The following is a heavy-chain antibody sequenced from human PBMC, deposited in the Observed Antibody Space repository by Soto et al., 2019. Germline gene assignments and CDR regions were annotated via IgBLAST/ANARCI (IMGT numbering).Heavy chain of an antibody. CDR1: GSISGYY. D-gene: IGHD2-2*01. CDR2: IYYSGST. Sequence: PSETLSLTCTVSGSISGYYWSWIRQPPGKGLEWIGYIYYSGSTNYNPSLKSRVTISVDTSKNQLSLKVNSVTAADTAIYYCARRICTSLTCYVPEGNWLDPWGQGILVTVSS. V-gene: IGHV4-59*08. J-gene: IGHJ5*02. CDR3: ARRICTSLTCYVPEGNWLDP.